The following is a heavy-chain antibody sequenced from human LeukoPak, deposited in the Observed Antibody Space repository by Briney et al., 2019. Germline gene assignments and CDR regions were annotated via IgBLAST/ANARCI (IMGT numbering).Heavy chain of an antibody. D-gene: IGHD1-26*01. CDR1: GYTFTDYY. Sequence: ASVKVSCKVSGYTFTDYYMHWVQQAPGKGLEWMGLVDPEDGETIYAEKFQGRVTITADTSTDTAYMEPSSLRSEDTAVYYCATGKWELDPTNRGDAFDIWGQGTMVTVSS. V-gene: IGHV1-69-2*01. J-gene: IGHJ3*02. CDR3: ATGKWELDPTNRGDAFDI. CDR2: VDPEDGET.